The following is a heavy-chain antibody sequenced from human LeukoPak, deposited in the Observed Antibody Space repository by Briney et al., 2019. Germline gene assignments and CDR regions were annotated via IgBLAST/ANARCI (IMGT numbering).Heavy chain of an antibody. D-gene: IGHD3-22*01. V-gene: IGHV3-7*04. CDR1: GFTFSSYW. J-gene: IGHJ4*02. CDR3: ARGEYYYDGGY. CDR2: IKQDGSEK. Sequence: PGGSLRLSCAVSGFTFSSYWMSWVRQAPGKGLERVANIKQDGSEKYLVDSVKGRFTISRDNAKNSLYLQMESLRAEDTAVYYCARGEYYYDGGYWGQGTLVTVSS.